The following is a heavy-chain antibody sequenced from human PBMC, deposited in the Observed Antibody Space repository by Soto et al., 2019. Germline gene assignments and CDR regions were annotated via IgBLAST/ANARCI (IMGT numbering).Heavy chain of an antibody. CDR1: GFTFNNAW. D-gene: IGHD3-22*01. CDR3: TTAENYYDSSSFDY. CDR2: IKSKTDGGTT. V-gene: IGHV3-15*01. J-gene: IGHJ4*02. Sequence: EVQLVESGGGLVKPGGSLRLSCVASGFTFNNAWMNWVRQAPGKGLEWVGRIKSKTDGGTTDYAALVKGRFTISRDDSKTTLYLQMNVLKTEATAVYYCTTAENYYDSSSFDYWGQGTLVTVSS.